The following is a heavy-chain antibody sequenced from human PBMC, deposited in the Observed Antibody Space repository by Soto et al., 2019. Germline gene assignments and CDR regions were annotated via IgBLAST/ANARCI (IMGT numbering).Heavy chain of an antibody. CDR2: ISGSGGST. CDR3: ANDAGRYDRNCPDY. Sequence: EVQLLESGGGLVQPGGSLRLSCAASGFTFTSHAMNWVRQAPGKGLEWVSVISGSGGSTYYADSVKGRFTISRDKSKNTLYLQINSLRAEDTAIYYCANDAGRYDRNCPDYWGQGTLVTVSS. V-gene: IGHV3-23*01. D-gene: IGHD1-7*01. J-gene: IGHJ4*02. CDR1: GFTFTSHA.